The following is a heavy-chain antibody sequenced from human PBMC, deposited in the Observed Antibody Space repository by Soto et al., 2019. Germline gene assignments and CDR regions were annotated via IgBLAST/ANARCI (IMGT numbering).Heavy chain of an antibody. CDR1: GYTFTSYW. V-gene: IGHV5-10-1*01. Sequence: GESLKISCKGSGYTFTSYWISWVRQMPGKGLEWMGRIDPSDSYTNYSPSFQGHVTISADKSITTAYLQWSSLKASDTAMYYCARGPANYYYYGMDVWGQGTTVTAP. J-gene: IGHJ6*02. CDR3: ARGPANYYYYGMDV. CDR2: IDPSDSYT.